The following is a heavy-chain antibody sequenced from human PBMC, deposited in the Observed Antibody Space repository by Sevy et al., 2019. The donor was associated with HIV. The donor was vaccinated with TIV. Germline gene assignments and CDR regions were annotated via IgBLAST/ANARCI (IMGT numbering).Heavy chain of an antibody. CDR3: VKGGVTWELLDY. CDR2: ISYDGSSK. V-gene: IGHV3-30*18. D-gene: IGHD1-26*01. J-gene: IGHJ4*02. CDR1: GFIFSSYG. Sequence: GGSLRLSCAASGFIFSSYGMHWVRQAPGKGLEWVTIISYDGSSKYYADSVKGRFTISRDNSENNLYLQMNSLTTDDTAAYYWVKGGVTWELLDYWGQGTLVTVSS.